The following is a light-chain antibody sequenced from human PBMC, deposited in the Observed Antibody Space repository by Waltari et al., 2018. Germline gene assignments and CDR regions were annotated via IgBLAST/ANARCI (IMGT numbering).Light chain of an antibody. V-gene: IGKV3-11*01. CDR1: QSVGDY. Sequence: EIVLTKSPATLSLSPGERANLPCRASQSVGDYLAWHQQKPGQAPRLLIYDASNRATGIPARFSGSGSGTDFTLTISSLEPEDFAVYYCQQRSNWPRYTFGQGTKLEIK. CDR3: QQRSNWPRYT. CDR2: DAS. J-gene: IGKJ2*01.